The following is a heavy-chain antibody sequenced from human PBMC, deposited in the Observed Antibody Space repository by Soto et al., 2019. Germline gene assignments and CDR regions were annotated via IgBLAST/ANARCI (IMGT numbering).Heavy chain of an antibody. J-gene: IGHJ4*02. V-gene: IGHV4-4*07. D-gene: IGHD3-3*01. CDR3: ARSTPGDFWSGYPYTIPFDY. Sequence: SETLCLTCNAAGGSISSYYWSWIRQPAGKGLEWISSIYTSGSTNYNPSLKSRVTMSVDTSKNQFSLKLSSVTAADTAVYYCARSTPGDFWSGYPYTIPFDYWGQGTLVTVSS. CDR2: IYTSGST. CDR1: GGSISSYY.